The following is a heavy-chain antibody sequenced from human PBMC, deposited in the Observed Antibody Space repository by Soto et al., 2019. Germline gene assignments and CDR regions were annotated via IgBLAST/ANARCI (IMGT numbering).Heavy chain of an antibody. D-gene: IGHD2-2*01. CDR2: IYTSGTT. CDR1: GDSMSNSY. CDR3: AREVVVDPAVKPLHYALDV. Sequence: NPSETLSLTCSVSGDSMSNSYYTWIRQTAGKGLEWIGRIYTSGTTTYNPSLKSRVTMSIDTSKNQFSLRLTSLTAADAALYYCAREVVVDPAVKPLHYALDVWGQGTTVTVSS. J-gene: IGHJ6*02. V-gene: IGHV4-4*07.